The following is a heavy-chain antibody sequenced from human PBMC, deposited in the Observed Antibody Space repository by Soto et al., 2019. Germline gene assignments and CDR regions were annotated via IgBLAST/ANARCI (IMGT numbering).Heavy chain of an antibody. CDR2: INPATGAA. J-gene: IGHJ3*02. Sequence: QLHLVQSGAVVKKPGASVTVSCSASGYPVTAYYMHWVRQAPGRGLEWMGGINPATGAAKYTQTFQGRVTMSRATSTSTVFMELSGLTSEDTAFFFWARGGGVGVAGSAAFDMWGQGTLVTVSS. D-gene: IGHD3-3*01. CDR1: GYPVTAYY. CDR3: ARGGGVGVAGSAAFDM. V-gene: IGHV1-2*02.